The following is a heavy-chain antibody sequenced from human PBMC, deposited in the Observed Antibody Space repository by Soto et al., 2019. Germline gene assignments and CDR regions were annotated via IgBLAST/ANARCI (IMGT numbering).Heavy chain of an antibody. J-gene: IGHJ4*02. CDR3: AAHAGKTYGPLDY. CDR1: GASITSDNW. CDR2: IYHNGRT. Sequence: QVQLQESGPGLLKPSGTLSLTCIVSGASITSDNWWTWVRQSPAKGLEWIAEIYHNGRTNYNPSLKSRVSVSVDLSKNQCSLKVTAVTAAETAVYFCAAHAGKTYGPLDYWGPGKLVTVSS. D-gene: IGHD4-17*01. V-gene: IGHV4-4*02.